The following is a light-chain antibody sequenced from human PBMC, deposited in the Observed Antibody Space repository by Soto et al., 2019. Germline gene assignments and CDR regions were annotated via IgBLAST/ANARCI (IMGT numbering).Light chain of an antibody. J-gene: IGKJ5*01. V-gene: IGKV3-20*01. Sequence: EILLTQSPGPLSLSPGERATLSCRASQSVSSSYLAWYQQKPGQAPRLLIYGASSRATGIPDRFSGSGSGTDFTLTICRLESEDFAVDYCQQYGSSPITFGQGTRLEIK. CDR1: QSVSSSY. CDR2: GAS. CDR3: QQYGSSPIT.